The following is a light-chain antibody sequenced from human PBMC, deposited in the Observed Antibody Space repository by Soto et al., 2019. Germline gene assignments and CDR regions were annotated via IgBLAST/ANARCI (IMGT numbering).Light chain of an antibody. Sequence: DIVLTQSPGTLSLSPGERATLSCRASQSVRSRYLAWYQQKAGQAPRLLIYDASRRATGIPDWFSGSGSGTDFPLTISLQDDEDLAEYYCQHYSSSVTFGGGTKVEIK. CDR2: DAS. V-gene: IGKV3-20*01. J-gene: IGKJ4*01. CDR1: QSVRSRY. CDR3: QHYSSSVT.